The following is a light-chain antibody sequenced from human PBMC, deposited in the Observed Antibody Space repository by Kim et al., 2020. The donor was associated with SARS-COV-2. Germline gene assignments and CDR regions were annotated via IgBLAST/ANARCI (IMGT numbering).Light chain of an antibody. CDR1: QSVSSY. J-gene: IGKJ5*01. CDR2: DAS. CDR3: QQRSNWPHLT. V-gene: IGKV3-11*01. Sequence: SPGERATLSCRASQSVSSYLAWYQQKPGQAPRLLIYDASNRATGIPARFSGSGSGTDFTLTISSLEPEDFAVYYCQQRSNWPHLTFGQGTRLEIK.